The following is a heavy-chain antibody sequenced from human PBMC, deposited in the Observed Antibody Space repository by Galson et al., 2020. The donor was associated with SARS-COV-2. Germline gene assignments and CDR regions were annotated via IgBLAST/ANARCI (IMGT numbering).Heavy chain of an antibody. CDR3: AREGLGQLPTY. CDR2: INSSGST. D-gene: IGHD2-2*01. Sequence: SETLSLTCAVYGGSFSGYYWSWIRQPPGKGLEWIGEINSSGSTNYNPSLKSRVTISVDTSKNQFSLKLSSVTAADTAVYYCAREGLGQLPTYWGQGTLVTVSS. J-gene: IGHJ4*02. V-gene: IGHV4-34*01. CDR1: GGSFSGYY.